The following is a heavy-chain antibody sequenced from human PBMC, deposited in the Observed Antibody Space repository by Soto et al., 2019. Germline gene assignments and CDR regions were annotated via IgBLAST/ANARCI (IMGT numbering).Heavy chain of an antibody. Sequence: QVQLQQWGAGLLKPSETLSLTCAVYGGSFSGYYWSWIRQPPGKGLEWIGEINHSGSTNYNPSLKSRVTISVDTSKNQFSLKLSSVTAADTAVYYCARARTTSFAFDIWGKGTMVTVSS. V-gene: IGHV4-34*01. CDR2: INHSGST. CDR1: GGSFSGYY. D-gene: IGHD1-1*01. J-gene: IGHJ3*02. CDR3: ARARTTSFAFDI.